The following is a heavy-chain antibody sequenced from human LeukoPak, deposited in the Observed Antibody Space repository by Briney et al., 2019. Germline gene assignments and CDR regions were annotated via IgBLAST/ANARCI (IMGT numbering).Heavy chain of an antibody. J-gene: IGHJ4*02. CDR3: ARDMTGITGTTSY. V-gene: IGHV1-2*02. CDR2: MNPNNGGT. Sequence: ASVKVSCQTSGYTFTGFYMYWVRQAPGQGLEWMGWMNPNNGGTNYAQKFRGGVTMTRDTSIRTAYMELSRLTSDDTAVYYCARDMTGITGTTSYWGQGTLVTVSS. D-gene: IGHD1-20*01. CDR1: GYTFTGFY.